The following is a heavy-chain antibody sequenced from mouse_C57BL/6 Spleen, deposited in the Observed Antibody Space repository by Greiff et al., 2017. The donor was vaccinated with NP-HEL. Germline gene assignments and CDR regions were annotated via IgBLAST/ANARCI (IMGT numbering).Heavy chain of an antibody. CDR3: ARDEGLLMNYFDY. D-gene: IGHD2-1*01. CDR1: GFTFSSYA. Sequence: EVKLVESGGGLVKPGGSLKLSCAASGFTFSSYAMSWVRQTPEKRLEWVATISDGGGYTSYLDNVKGRFTFSRDNAKNYLYLQMGHLKSENTAMYYCARDEGLLMNYFDYWGQGTTLTVSS. CDR2: ISDGGGYT. J-gene: IGHJ2*01. V-gene: IGHV5-4*01.